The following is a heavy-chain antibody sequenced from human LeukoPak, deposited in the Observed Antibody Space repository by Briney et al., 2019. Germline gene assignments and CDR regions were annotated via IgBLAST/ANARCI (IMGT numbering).Heavy chain of an antibody. Sequence: GGSLRLSCAASRFTFSSYAMSWVRQAPGKGLEWVSAISGSGGSTYYADSVKGRFTISRDNSKNTLYLQMNSLRAEDTAVYYCAKAVQLWLVSYIDYWGQGTLVTVSS. V-gene: IGHV3-23*01. CDR1: RFTFSSYA. CDR3: AKAVQLWLVSYIDY. CDR2: ISGSGGST. D-gene: IGHD6-19*01. J-gene: IGHJ4*02.